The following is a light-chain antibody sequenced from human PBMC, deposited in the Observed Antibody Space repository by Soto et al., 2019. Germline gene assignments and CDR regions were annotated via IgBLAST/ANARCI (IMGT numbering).Light chain of an antibody. V-gene: IGLV2-14*01. CDR1: SSDVGGYNY. CDR3: SSYTSSRAYV. Sequence: QSALTQPASVSGSPGQSITISCTGTSSDVGGYNYASWYQQQSGKAPKLMIHEVSNRPSGVSNRFSGSKSGNTASLTISGLQAEDEADYYCSSYTSSRAYVFGIGTKV. J-gene: IGLJ1*01. CDR2: EVS.